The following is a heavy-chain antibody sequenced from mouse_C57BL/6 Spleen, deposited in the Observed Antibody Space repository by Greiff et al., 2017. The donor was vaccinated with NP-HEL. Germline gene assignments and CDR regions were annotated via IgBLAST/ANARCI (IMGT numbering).Heavy chain of an antibody. CDR2: ISDGGSYT. D-gene: IGHD2-14*01. CDR1: GFTFSSYA. CDR3: AREGGTTGPFDY. J-gene: IGHJ2*01. V-gene: IGHV5-4*01. Sequence: DVMLVESGGGLVKPGGSLKLSCAASGFTFSSYAMSWVRQTPEKRLEWVATISDGGSYTYYPDNVKGRFTISRDNAKNNLYLQMRHLKSEDTAMYYCAREGGTTGPFDYWGQGTTLTVSS.